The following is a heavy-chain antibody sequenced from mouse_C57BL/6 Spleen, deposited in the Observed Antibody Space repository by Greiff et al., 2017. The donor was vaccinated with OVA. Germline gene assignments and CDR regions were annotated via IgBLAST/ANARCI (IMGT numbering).Heavy chain of an antibody. CDR2: ISDGGSYT. J-gene: IGHJ1*03. CDR1: GFTFSSYA. CDR3: ARDPPFG. Sequence: EVKLVESGGGLVKPGGSLKLSCAASGFTFSSYAMSWVRQTPEKRLEWVATISDGGSYTYYPDNVKGRFTISRDNAKNNLYLQMSHLKSEDTAMYYCARDPPFGWGTGTTVTVSS. V-gene: IGHV5-4*01.